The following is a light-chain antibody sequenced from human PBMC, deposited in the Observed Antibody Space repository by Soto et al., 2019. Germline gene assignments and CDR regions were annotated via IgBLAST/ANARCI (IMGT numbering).Light chain of an antibody. Sequence: ERVMTQSPATLSVSPGERATLSCRASQSVGSNLAWYHQKPGQAPTLLIYDASSRATGIPDRFSGGGSGTDFTLTISRLEPEDFAVYYCQQFSSYPLTFGGGTKVDIK. CDR3: QQFSSYPLT. CDR1: QSVGSN. CDR2: DAS. V-gene: IGKV3-20*01. J-gene: IGKJ4*01.